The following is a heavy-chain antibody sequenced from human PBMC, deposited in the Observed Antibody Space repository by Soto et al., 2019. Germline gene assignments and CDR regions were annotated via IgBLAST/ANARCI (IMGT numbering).Heavy chain of an antibody. D-gene: IGHD2-2*01. CDR3: ARVRGNPLLGWFDP. CDR2: ISHSGTT. Sequence: QVQLQESGPGLVKPSQTLSLTCTVSGGSISSGGYYWSWIRQHPGKGLEWIGYISHSGTTYYNPALKSRLTLSVDPFKGQLSLKLTSVTAADTAVYYCARVRGNPLLGWFDPWGQGTLVTVSS. CDR1: GGSISSGGYY. J-gene: IGHJ5*02. V-gene: IGHV4-31*03.